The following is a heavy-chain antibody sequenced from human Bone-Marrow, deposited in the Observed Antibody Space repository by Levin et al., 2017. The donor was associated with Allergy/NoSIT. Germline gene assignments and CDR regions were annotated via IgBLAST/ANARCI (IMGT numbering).Heavy chain of an antibody. CDR2: ISPGGDER. CDR1: GFTFGGNW. D-gene: IGHD6-13*01. CDR3: ARDAGRAPISP. J-gene: IGHJ5*02. V-gene: IGHV3-7*01. Sequence: PGGSLRLSCVASGFTFGGNWMCWVRQVPGKGLELLAIISPGGDERYHVDSVKDRFTISRDNARNSLFLQMNNLRVEDTAVYYCARDAGRAPISPWGQGTLVTVSS.